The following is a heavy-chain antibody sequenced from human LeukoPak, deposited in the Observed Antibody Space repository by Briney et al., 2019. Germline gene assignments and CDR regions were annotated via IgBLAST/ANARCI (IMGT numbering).Heavy chain of an antibody. CDR2: IYYSGST. V-gene: IGHV4-59*01. D-gene: IGHD3-10*01. CDR3: ARGHYGLGSADY. J-gene: IGHJ4*02. Sequence: PSETLSLTCTVSGGSISSYYWSWIRQPPGKGLEWIGYIYYSGSTNYNPSLKSRVTISVDTSKNQFSLKLSSVTAADTAVYYCARGHYGLGSADYWGQETLVTVSS. CDR1: GGSISSYY.